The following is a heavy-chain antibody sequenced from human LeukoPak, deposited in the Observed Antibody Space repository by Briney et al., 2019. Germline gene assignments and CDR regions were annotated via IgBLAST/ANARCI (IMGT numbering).Heavy chain of an antibody. CDR2: ISYDGSNK. D-gene: IGHD6-13*01. Sequence: GGSLRLSCAASGFTFSSYAMHWVRQAPGKGLEWVAVISYDGSNKYYADSVKGRFTISRDNSKNTLYLQMNSLRAEDTAVYYCARSSSSWYMGYFQHWGRGTLVTVSA. V-gene: IGHV3-30*04. J-gene: IGHJ1*01. CDR1: GFTFSSYA. CDR3: ARSSSSWYMGYFQH.